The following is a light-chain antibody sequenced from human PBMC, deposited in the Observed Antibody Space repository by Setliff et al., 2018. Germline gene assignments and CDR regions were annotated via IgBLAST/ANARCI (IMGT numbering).Light chain of an antibody. CDR1: RRDVGAYNY. CDR3: SSYTGGSNVV. CDR2: DVT. J-gene: IGLJ1*01. Sequence: QSVLTQPRSVSGSPGQSVTISCTGTRRDVGAYNYVSWYQQHPGKAPKLIISDVTKRPSGVPDRFSGSKSGNTASLTISGLQADDEGDYYCSSYTGGSNVVFGTGTKVTVL. V-gene: IGLV2-11*01.